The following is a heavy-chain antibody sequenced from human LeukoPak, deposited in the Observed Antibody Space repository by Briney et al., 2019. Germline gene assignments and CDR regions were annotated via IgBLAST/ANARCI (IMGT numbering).Heavy chain of an antibody. CDR1: GDFISNGYY. CDR2: IYHSGRT. CDR3: ASGTWIHYFNY. D-gene: IGHD1-26*01. Sequence: SETLSLTCTVSGDFISNGYYWGWIRQPPGKGLEWIGSIYHSGRTYYNPSLKSRVTISVDTSKNQFSLRLSSMTASDTAVYYCASGTWIHYFNYWGKGALVTVSS. J-gene: IGHJ4*02. V-gene: IGHV4-38-2*02.